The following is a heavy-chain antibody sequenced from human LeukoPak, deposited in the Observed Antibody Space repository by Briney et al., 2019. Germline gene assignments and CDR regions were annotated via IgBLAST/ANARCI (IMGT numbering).Heavy chain of an antibody. Sequence: PGGSLRLSCAASGFTFSDYYMSWIRQAPGKGLEWVSAISGSGGNTYYADSVKGRFTISRDNSKNTLYLHMNSLRAEDTAVYYYAKGGSMVRGLIITYYYYYYMDVWGKGTTVTISS. CDR1: GFTFSDYY. J-gene: IGHJ6*03. V-gene: IGHV3-23*01. D-gene: IGHD3-10*01. CDR3: AKGGSMVRGLIITYYYYYYMDV. CDR2: ISGSGGNT.